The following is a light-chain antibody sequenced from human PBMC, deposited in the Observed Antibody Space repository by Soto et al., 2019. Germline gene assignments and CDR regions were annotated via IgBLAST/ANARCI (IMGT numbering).Light chain of an antibody. J-gene: IGLJ1*01. CDR1: SSDVGGYNY. CDR3: NEYTSSSTFYV. V-gene: IGLV2-14*01. CDR2: DVS. Sequence: QSVLTQPASVSGSPGQSITISCTGTSSDVGGYNYVSWYQQHPGKAPKLMIYDVSNRPSGVSNRFSGSKSGNTASLTISGLQAEDEADYYCNEYTSSSTFYVFGTGTKLTVL.